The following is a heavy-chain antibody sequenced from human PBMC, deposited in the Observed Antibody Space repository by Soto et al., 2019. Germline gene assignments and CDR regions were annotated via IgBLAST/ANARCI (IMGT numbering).Heavy chain of an antibody. CDR2: IYYSGST. J-gene: IGHJ4*01. CDR1: GGSISSGGYY. V-gene: IGHV4-39*02. D-gene: IGHD3-9*01. Sequence: SETLSLTCAVSGGSISSGGYYWGWIRQPPGKGLVWFGSIYYSGSTYYNPSLKSRVSMSLVLSKNHFSLKLSSLTAADTAFYYCASYELLTAYFPQFLFDYWGRGTLVTVSS. CDR3: ASYELLTAYFPQFLFDY.